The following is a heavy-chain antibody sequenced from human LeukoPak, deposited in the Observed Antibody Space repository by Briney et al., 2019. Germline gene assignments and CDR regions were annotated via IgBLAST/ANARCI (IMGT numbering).Heavy chain of an antibody. CDR3: ARDRLPHYDILTGYYNLPDFDY. CDR1: GFTFSSYS. D-gene: IGHD3-9*01. Sequence: GGSLRLSCAASGFTFSSYSMNWVRQAPGKGLEWVSPISSSSSYVYYADSVKGRFTISRDNAKNSLYLQMNSLRAEDTAVYYCARDRLPHYDILTGYYNLPDFDYWGQGTLVTVSS. J-gene: IGHJ4*02. V-gene: IGHV3-21*01. CDR2: ISSSSSYV.